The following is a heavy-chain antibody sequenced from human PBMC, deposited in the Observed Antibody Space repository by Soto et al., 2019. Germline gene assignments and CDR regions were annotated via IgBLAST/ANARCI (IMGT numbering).Heavy chain of an antibody. D-gene: IGHD1-1*01. V-gene: IGHV1-69*01. J-gene: IGHJ6*02. Sequence: QVQLVQSGAEVKKPGSSVKVSCKASGGTFGNFTISWVRQAPGQGLEWMGGIIPLFQTANYALKFQGRVKITAAESTTTAYMELNSLRSEDTAVYYCARGSHWNPLYYSGMDVWGQGTTVIVSS. CDR1: GGTFGNFT. CDR3: ARGSHWNPLYYSGMDV. CDR2: IIPLFQTA.